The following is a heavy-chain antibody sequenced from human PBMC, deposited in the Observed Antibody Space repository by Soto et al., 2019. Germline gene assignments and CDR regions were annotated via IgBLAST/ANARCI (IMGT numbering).Heavy chain of an antibody. V-gene: IGHV4-4*02. CDR1: GGSISSSNW. J-gene: IGHJ6*02. Sequence: QVQLQESGPGLVKPSGTLSLTCAVSGGSISSSNWWSWVRQPPGKGLEWIGEIYHSGSTNYNPSLKSRVTISVDKSKNQFSLKLSSVTDADTAVYYCASAYGSGSITGYYYGMDVWGQGTTVTVSS. CDR2: IYHSGST. CDR3: ASAYGSGSITGYYYGMDV. D-gene: IGHD3-10*01.